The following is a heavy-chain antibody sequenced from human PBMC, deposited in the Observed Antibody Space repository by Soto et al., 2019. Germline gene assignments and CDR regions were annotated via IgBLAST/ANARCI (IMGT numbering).Heavy chain of an antibody. CDR3: VRDLSGSLDY. Sequence: GSLRLSCAASGFTFSSYWMHWVRQAPGKGLVWVSRINTDGSSTFYADSVKGRFTISRDNAKDTLNLQMNSLGAEDTAVYYCVRDLSGSLDYWGLGTLVTVSS. CDR1: GFTFSSYW. V-gene: IGHV3-74*01. J-gene: IGHJ4*02. CDR2: INTDGSST.